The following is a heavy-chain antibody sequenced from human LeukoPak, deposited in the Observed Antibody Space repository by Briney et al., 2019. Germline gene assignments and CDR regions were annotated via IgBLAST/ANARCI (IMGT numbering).Heavy chain of an antibody. CDR3: ARGPGHSFKY. Sequence: SQTLSLTCTVSGGSISSGDYYWSWIRQPPGKGLEWIGYIYYSGSTYYNPSLKGRVTVSVDISEDMSTNRVSLNLKSVTAADTAIYYCARGPGHSFKYWGQGTRVTVTS. V-gene: IGHV4-30-4*01. D-gene: IGHD1-1*01. CDR1: GGSISSGDYY. J-gene: IGHJ4*02. CDR2: IYYSGST.